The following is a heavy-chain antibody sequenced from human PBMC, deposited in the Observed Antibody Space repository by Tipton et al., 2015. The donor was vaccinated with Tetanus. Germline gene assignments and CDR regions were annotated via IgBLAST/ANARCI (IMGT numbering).Heavy chain of an antibody. V-gene: IGHV4-4*02. J-gene: IGHJ3*02. CDR2: IYHTGGT. Sequence: TLSLTCAVSGDPVTTNNWWSWVRQTPVRGLEWIAEIYHTGGTNYSPSLGSRATISMDTSKNEISLTLRSVTAADTGVYYCARDRSLGVTSDAFGIWGQGTTVTVS. CDR1: GDPVTTNNW. D-gene: IGHD3-3*01. CDR3: ARDRSLGVTSDAFGI.